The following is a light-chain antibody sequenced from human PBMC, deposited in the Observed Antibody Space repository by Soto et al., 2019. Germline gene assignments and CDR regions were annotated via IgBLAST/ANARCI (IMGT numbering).Light chain of an antibody. CDR3: QQSYSTPIT. V-gene: IGKV1-39*01. CDR2: AAS. Sequence: IKVTQSPSFLSASVGDRVTITCRASQGISSYLNWYQQKPGKAPKLLIYAASSLQSGVPSRFSGSGSGTDSTLTISSLQPEDFATYYCQQSYSTPITFGQGTRLEIK. CDR1: QGISSY. J-gene: IGKJ5*01.